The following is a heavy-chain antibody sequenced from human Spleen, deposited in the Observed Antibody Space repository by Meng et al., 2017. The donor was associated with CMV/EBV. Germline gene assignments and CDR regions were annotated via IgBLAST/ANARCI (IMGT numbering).Heavy chain of an antibody. Sequence: LRLSCTVSGGSLSSGDYYWSWIRQPPGKGLEWIGYNYYSGRTNYNPSLKSRVTITVDTSMNQLSLKLSSVTAADTAVYYCARGGSSRFGELSLPFDPWGQGTLVTVSS. V-gene: IGHV4-30-4*08. J-gene: IGHJ5*02. CDR2: NYYSGRT. CDR3: ARGGSSRFGELSLPFDP. D-gene: IGHD3-10*01. CDR1: GGSLSSGDYY.